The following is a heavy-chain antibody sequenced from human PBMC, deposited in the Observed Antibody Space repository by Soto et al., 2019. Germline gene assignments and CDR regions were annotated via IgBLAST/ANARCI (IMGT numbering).Heavy chain of an antibody. V-gene: IGHV3-48*01. CDR2: ISSSSSTI. CDR1: GFTFSSYS. CDR3: AGEEWLPLADAFDI. D-gene: IGHD3-3*01. J-gene: IGHJ3*02. Sequence: GGSLRLSCAASGFTFSSYSMNWVRQAPGKGLEWVSYISSSSSTIYYADSVKGRFTISRDNAKNSLYLQMNSLRAEDTAVYYCAGEEWLPLADAFDIWGQGTMVTVSS.